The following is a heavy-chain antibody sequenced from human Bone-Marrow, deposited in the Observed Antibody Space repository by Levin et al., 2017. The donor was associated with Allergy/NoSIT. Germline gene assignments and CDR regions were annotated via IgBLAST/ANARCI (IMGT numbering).Heavy chain of an antibody. CDR1: GFAFSGSA. CDR3: TTNIVVVVAATGEKGAGTVY. Sequence: GGSLRLSCVASGFAFSGSAIHWVRQASGKGLEWIGRIRNKTAAYSTSYAASVEGRFTVSRDDSKNTAYLQMNSLKTEDTAVYYCTTNIVVVVAATGEKGAGTVYWGQGTLVAVSS. D-gene: IGHD2-15*01. V-gene: IGHV3-73*01. J-gene: IGHJ4*02. CDR2: IRNKTAAYST.